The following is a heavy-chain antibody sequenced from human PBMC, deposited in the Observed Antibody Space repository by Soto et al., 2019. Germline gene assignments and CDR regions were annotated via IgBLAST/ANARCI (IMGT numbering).Heavy chain of an antibody. Sequence: SDTLSLTCTVPGGSISSYYWNWIRQPPGKGLEWIGYIYYTGSTNYNPSLKSRVTMSVDTSKNQFSLKLSSVTAAGTAVYYCARDRGLIGDQYNWFDPWGQGTLVTVSS. CDR2: IYYTGST. J-gene: IGHJ5*02. CDR3: ARDRGLIGDQYNWFDP. CDR1: GGSISSYY. V-gene: IGHV4-59*01. D-gene: IGHD3-16*01.